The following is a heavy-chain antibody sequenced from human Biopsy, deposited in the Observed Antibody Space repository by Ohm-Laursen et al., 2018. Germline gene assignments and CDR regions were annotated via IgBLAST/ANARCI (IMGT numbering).Heavy chain of an antibody. D-gene: IGHD3/OR15-3a*01. Sequence: RLSCAATAFNFSSYWMHWVRQVPGKGPAWVSRIDSDGSTTRYADAVQGRFRISRDNAKDTLYLQMNSLRADDTAVYYCASGPRGFRHWGRGTLVTVSS. CDR3: ASGPRGFRH. CDR2: IDSDGSTT. CDR1: AFNFSSYW. J-gene: IGHJ4*02. V-gene: IGHV3-74*01.